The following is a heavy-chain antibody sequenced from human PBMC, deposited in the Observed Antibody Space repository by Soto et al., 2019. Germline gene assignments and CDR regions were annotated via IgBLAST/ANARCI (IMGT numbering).Heavy chain of an antibody. D-gene: IGHD2-15*01. J-gene: IGHJ6*02. V-gene: IGHV6-1*01. CDR2: TYYRSKWFL. CDR1: GDSVCSCRAW. CDR3: ARVHCSGGTCLDGLDV. Sequence: SPTLSRSGVRPGDSVCSCRAWRNWIRQSPSRGLEWLGRTYYRSKWFLDYAASVQSRMTINPDTSRNQFSLQLNSVTPEDTAVYYCARVHCSGGTCLDGLDVWGQRPTVTVSS.